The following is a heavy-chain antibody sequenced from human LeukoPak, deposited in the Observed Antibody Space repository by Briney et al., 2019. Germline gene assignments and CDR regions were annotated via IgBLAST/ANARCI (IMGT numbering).Heavy chain of an antibody. CDR2: INPNSGGT. CDR1: GYTFTGYY. J-gene: IGHJ3*02. CDR3: ARAGVVGIMITFGGVIISGAFDI. Sequence: ASVKVSCKASGYTFTGYYMHWVRQAPGQGLEWMGWINPNSGGTNYAQKFQGRVTMTRDTSISTAYMELSRLRSDDTAVYCCARAGVVGIMITFGGVIISGAFDIWGQGTMVTVSS. D-gene: IGHD3-16*02. V-gene: IGHV1-2*02.